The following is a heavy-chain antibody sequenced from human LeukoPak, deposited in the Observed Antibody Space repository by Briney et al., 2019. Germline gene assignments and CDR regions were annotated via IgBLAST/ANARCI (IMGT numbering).Heavy chain of an antibody. CDR3: AGDRISENSSGYYYGDFDY. CDR2: INPSGGST. J-gene: IGHJ4*02. Sequence: ASVKVSCKASGYTFTSYYMRWVRQAPGQGLEWMGIINPSGGSTSYAQKFQGRVTMTRDTSTSTVCMELSSLRSEDTAVYYCAGDRISENSSGYYYGDFDYWGQGTLVTVSS. CDR1: GYTFTSYY. V-gene: IGHV1-46*01. D-gene: IGHD3-22*01.